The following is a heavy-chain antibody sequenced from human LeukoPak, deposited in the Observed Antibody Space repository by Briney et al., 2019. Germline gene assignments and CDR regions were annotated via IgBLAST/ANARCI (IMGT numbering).Heavy chain of an antibody. V-gene: IGHV1-2*02. Sequence: ASVKVSCKASGYTFTGYYMHWVRQAPGQGLEWMGWINPNSGGTNYAQKFQGRVTMTRDTSTSTVYMELSSLRSEDTAVYYCARSPVGRVADYFDYWGQGTLVTVSS. CDR3: ARSPVGRVADYFDY. CDR1: GYTFTGYY. D-gene: IGHD6-19*01. CDR2: INPNSGGT. J-gene: IGHJ4*02.